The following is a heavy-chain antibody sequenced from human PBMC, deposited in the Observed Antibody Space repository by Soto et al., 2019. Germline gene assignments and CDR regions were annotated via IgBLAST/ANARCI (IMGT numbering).Heavy chain of an antibody. Sequence: SQTLSLTCAISGDSVSSNSAAWNWIRQSPSRGLEWLGRTYYRSKWYNDYAVSVKSRITINPDTSKNQFSLQLNSVTPEDTAVYYCARDARSYDILTGYYVFDDWGQGSLVTVDS. CDR3: ARDARSYDILTGYYVFDD. CDR1: GDSVSSNSAA. CDR2: TYYRSKWYN. J-gene: IGHJ4*02. V-gene: IGHV6-1*01. D-gene: IGHD3-9*01.